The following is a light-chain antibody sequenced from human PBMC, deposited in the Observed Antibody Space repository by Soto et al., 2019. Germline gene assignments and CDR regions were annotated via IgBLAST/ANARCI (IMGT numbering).Light chain of an antibody. Sequence: QSVLTQPPSVSGAPGQRVTISCTGSSSNIGAGYDVHWYQQAPGTAPKLLVYGNSNRPSGVPDRFSGSKSGTSASLAITGXXXXXXXXYYCQAYDSSLSGRVFGTGTKVTVL. V-gene: IGLV1-40*01. CDR3: QAYDSSLSGRV. CDR1: SSNIGAGYD. J-gene: IGLJ1*01. CDR2: GNS.